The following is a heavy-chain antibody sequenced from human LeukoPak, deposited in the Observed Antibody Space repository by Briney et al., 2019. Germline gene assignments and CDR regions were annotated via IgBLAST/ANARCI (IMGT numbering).Heavy chain of an antibody. Sequence: GGSLRLSCAASGFIFSNLWMTWVRQTPGKGLEWVGRIKSNFNGGTIDYAAPVKGRFIISRDDSKNTLYLQMNSLITEDTAVYYCTTDPLRTGGRYMAVWGKGTTVTVSS. CDR2: IKSNFNGGTI. V-gene: IGHV3-15*01. J-gene: IGHJ6*03. CDR1: GFIFSNLW. D-gene: IGHD1-1*01. CDR3: TTDPLRTGGRYMAV.